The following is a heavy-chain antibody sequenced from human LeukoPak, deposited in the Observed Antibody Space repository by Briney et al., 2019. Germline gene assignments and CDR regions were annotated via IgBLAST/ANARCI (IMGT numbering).Heavy chain of an antibody. D-gene: IGHD2-15*01. CDR3: ARDPPRIVVVVAATNYYGMDV. V-gene: IGHV1-18*01. CDR2: ISAYNGNT. J-gene: IGHJ6*02. CDR1: GYTFTSYG. Sequence: ASVKVSCKASGYTFTSYGISGVRQAPGQGLEWMGWISAYNGNTNYAQKLQGRVTMTTDTSTSTAYMELRSLRADDTAVYYCARDPPRIVVVVAATNYYGMDVWGQGTTVTVSS.